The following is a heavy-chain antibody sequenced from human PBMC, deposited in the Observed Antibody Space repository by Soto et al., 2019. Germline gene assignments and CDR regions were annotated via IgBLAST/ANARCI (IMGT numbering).Heavy chain of an antibody. CDR1: GGTFSSYA. CDR2: IIPIFGTA. J-gene: IGHJ5*02. Sequence: QVQLVKSGAEVKKPGSSVKVSCKASGGTFSSYAISWVRQAPGQGLEWMGGIIPIFGTANYAQKFHGRVTITADESTSTASMELSRLRSEDTAVYYCARRGSGWYKYNWFDPWGQGTLVTVSS. V-gene: IGHV1-69*01. D-gene: IGHD6-19*01. CDR3: ARRGSGWYKYNWFDP.